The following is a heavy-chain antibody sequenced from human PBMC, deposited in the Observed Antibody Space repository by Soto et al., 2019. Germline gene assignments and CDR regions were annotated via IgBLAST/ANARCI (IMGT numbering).Heavy chain of an antibody. J-gene: IGHJ4*02. CDR3: ARDRPTMDDFWSGYSVYFDY. CDR1: GYTFTGYY. V-gene: IGHV1-2*02. Sequence: ASVKVSCKASGYTFTGYYMHWVRQASGQGLEWMGWINPNSGGTNYAQKFQGRVTMTRDTSISTAYMELSRLRSDDTAVYYCARDRPTMDDFWSGYSVYFDYWGQGTLVTVSS. D-gene: IGHD3-3*01. CDR2: INPNSGGT.